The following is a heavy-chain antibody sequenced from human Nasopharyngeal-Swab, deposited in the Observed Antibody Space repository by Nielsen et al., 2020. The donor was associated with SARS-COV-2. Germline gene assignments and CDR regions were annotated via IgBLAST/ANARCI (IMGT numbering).Heavy chain of an antibody. CDR3: ARDSGPPFFGVANPSGFDY. CDR2: INPNSGGT. D-gene: IGHD3-3*01. CDR1: GYTFTGYY. Sequence: ASVKVSCKASGYTFTGYYMHWVRQAPGQGLEWMGWINPNSGGTNYAQKFQGWVTMTRDTSISTAYMELSRLRSDDTAVYYCARDSGPPFFGVANPSGFDYWGQGTLVTVSS. J-gene: IGHJ4*02. V-gene: IGHV1-2*04.